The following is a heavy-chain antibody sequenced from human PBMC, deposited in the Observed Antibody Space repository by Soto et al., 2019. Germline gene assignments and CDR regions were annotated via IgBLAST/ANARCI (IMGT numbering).Heavy chain of an antibody. CDR2: IYWDDDK. J-gene: IGHJ4*02. Sequence: QITLKESGPTLVKPTQTLTLTCSVSGFSLTNAGVGVAWIRQPPGKALEWLALIYWDDDKRYSPSLRNRVTITKDPSKTQVVLTMTDLDPVDSATYYCAYRRPYVSSAYPLLFDYWGQGTLVTVSS. V-gene: IGHV2-5*02. D-gene: IGHD3-22*01. CDR3: AYRRPYVSSAYPLLFDY. CDR1: GFSLTNAGVG.